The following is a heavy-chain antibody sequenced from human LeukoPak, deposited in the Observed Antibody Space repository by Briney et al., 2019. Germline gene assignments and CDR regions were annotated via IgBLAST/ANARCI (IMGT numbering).Heavy chain of an antibody. V-gene: IGHV1-46*01. D-gene: IGHD6-13*01. CDR2: INPSGGST. CDR1: GYTFTSYY. Sequence: ASVKVSCKASGYTFTSYYMHWVRQPPGQGLEWMGIINPSGGSTSYAQKFQGRVTMTRDTSTSTVYMELSSLRSEDTAVYYCAREDAAAAGAVYWGQGTLVTVSS. J-gene: IGHJ4*02. CDR3: AREDAAAAGAVY.